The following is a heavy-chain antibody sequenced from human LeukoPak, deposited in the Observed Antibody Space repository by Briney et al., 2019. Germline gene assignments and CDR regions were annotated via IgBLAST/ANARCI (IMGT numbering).Heavy chain of an antibody. D-gene: IGHD3-22*01. CDR1: GGSISSGSYY. V-gene: IGHV4-61*02. Sequence: PSQTLSLTCTVSGGSISSGSYYWSWIRQPAGKGLEWIGRIYTSGSTNYNPSLKSRVTISVDTSKNQFSLKLSSVTAADTAVYYCARGYYYDSSGPWGQGTLVTVSS. CDR2: IYTSGST. CDR3: ARGYYYDSSGP. J-gene: IGHJ5*02.